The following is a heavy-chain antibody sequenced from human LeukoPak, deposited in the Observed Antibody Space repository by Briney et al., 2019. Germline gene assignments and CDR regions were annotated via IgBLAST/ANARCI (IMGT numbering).Heavy chain of an antibody. CDR2: LYTTGTT. CDR1: GASITSCY. V-gene: IGHV4-4*07. CDR3: VIDGANWEEPNDAFDT. D-gene: IGHD1-26*01. Sequence: SETLSLTCAVSGASITSCYWSWVRQSAGKGLEWIGRLYTTGTTNYNPSLKSRVTMSGDSSKNQLSLTLTSVTAADTAVYYCVIDGANWEEPNDAFDTWGQGTLVTVSS. J-gene: IGHJ3*02.